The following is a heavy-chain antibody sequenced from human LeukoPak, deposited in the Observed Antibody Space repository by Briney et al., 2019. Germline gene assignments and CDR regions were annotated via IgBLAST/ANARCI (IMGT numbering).Heavy chain of an antibody. J-gene: IGHJ5*02. Sequence: SETLSLTCTVSGGSISSSGYYWGWIRQSPGKGLEWIGSIYSSGSTYYTPSLQSRLIMSVDTSKNQFSLELSSVTAADTAEYFCARDYYDSNDYGGSEWFDPWGQGTLVTVSS. CDR3: ARDYYDSNDYGGSEWFDP. CDR2: IYSSGST. CDR1: GGSISSSGYY. V-gene: IGHV4-39*07. D-gene: IGHD3-22*01.